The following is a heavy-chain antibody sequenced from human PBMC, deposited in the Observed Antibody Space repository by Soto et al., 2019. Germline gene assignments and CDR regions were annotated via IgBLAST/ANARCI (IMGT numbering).Heavy chain of an antibody. D-gene: IGHD1-26*01. CDR1: GYIFTNYY. CDR2: INPKGGVT. Sequence: ASVKFSCKASGYIFTNYYIHWVRQAPGQGLEWMGWINPKGGVTKYTQTFQGRVSMTRDTSITTAYMELSSLTSDDTAVYYCARDFGSYWFDYWGQGTLVTVSS. V-gene: IGHV1-2*02. J-gene: IGHJ4*02. CDR3: ARDFGSYWFDY.